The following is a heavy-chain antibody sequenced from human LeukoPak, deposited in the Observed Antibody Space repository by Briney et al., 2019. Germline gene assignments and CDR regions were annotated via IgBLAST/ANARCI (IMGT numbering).Heavy chain of an antibody. CDR3: ARVGSGSYLDY. V-gene: IGHV1-69*13. J-gene: IGHJ4*02. CDR1: GGTFSSYA. CDR2: IIPIFGTA. Sequence: EASVKVSCKASGGTFSSYAISWVRQAPGQGLEWMGGIIPIFGTANYAQKFQGRVTITADESMSTAYMELSSLRSEDTAVYYCARVGSGSYLDYWGQGTLVTVSS. D-gene: IGHD1-26*01.